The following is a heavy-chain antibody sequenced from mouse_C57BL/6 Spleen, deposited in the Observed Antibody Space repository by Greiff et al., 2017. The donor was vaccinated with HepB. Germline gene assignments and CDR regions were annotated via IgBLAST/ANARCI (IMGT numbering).Heavy chain of an antibody. D-gene: IGHD3-1*01. CDR3: ARSGDCFDY. CDR2: IDPSDSST. J-gene: IGHJ2*01. CDR1: GYTFNSYW. V-gene: IGHV1-50*01. Sequence: QVQLQQPGAELVKPGASVKLSCKASGYTFNSYWMQWVKQRHGQGLEWIGEIDPSDSSTNYNQKFKGKAKLTVDTSSSTAYMQRSSLTSEDSAVYYCARSGDCFDYGGQGTTLTVSS.